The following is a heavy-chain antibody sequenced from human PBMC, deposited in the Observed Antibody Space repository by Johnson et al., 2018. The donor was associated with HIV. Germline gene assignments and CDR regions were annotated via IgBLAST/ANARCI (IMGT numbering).Heavy chain of an antibody. CDR2: ISYDGSNK. Sequence: QVQLVESGGGVVQPGRSLRLSCAASGFSLSSYAMHWVRQAPGKGLEWVAVISYDGSNKYYADYVKGRFTISRDNSKNTLYVQMNSLRPEDTAVYYCASGDDDGFWGQGTKVTVSS. CDR1: GFSLSSYA. J-gene: IGHJ3*01. CDR3: ASGDDDGF. D-gene: IGHD5-12*01. V-gene: IGHV3-30*04.